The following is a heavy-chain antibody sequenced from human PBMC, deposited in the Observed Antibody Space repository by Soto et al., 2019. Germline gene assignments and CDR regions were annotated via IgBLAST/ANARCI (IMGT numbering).Heavy chain of an antibody. CDR3: RRDWDYPVL. CDR2: VRSKADGGTT. J-gene: IGHJ4*02. D-gene: IGHD1-7*01. CDR1: GFTFANAW. V-gene: IGHV3-15*01. Sequence: EVQLVESGGGLVQPGGSLRLSCAASGFTFANAWMSWVRQAPGKGLEWVGRVRSKADGGTTDYAAPGKGRFTISRDDSENTLYLQMNSLKIDDTAVYYCRRDWDYPVLWGQGTLVTVSS.